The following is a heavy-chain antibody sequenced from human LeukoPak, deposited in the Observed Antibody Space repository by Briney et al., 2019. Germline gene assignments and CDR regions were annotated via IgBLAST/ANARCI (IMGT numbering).Heavy chain of an antibody. J-gene: IGHJ6*03. D-gene: IGHD3-3*01. CDR2: INPNSGGT. V-gene: IGHV1-2*02. Sequence: ASVKVSCKASGYTFTGYYMHWVRQAPGQGLEWMGWINPNSGGTNYAQKFQGRVTMTRDTSISTAYMELSRLRSDDTAVYYCARDLRPPHDFWSGYYWGIHYYYYMDVWGKGTTVTVSS. CDR1: GYTFTGYY. CDR3: ARDLRPPHDFWSGYYWGIHYYYYMDV.